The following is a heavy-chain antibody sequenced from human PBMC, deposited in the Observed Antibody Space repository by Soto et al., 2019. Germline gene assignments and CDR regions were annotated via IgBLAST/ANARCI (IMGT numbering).Heavy chain of an antibody. CDR3: GRAGGSGSYSVLHYFDY. V-gene: IGHV4-59*01. Sequence: SETLSLTCTVSGGSISSYYWSWIRQPPGKGLEWIGYIYYSGSTNYNPSLKSRVTISVDTSKNQFSLKLSSVTAADTAVYYCGRAGGSGSYSVLHYFDYWGQGTLVTVSS. J-gene: IGHJ4*02. CDR2: IYYSGST. CDR1: GGSISSYY. D-gene: IGHD3-10*01.